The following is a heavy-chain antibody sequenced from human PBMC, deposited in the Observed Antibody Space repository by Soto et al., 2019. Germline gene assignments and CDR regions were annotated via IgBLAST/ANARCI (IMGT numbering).Heavy chain of an antibody. J-gene: IGHJ5*02. V-gene: IGHV1-69*01. Sequence: QVQLVQSGAEVKKPGSSVRVSCKASGGSVSTYTITWVRQAPGQGLEWLGGFSPLFGSPTYAEKFHGRVTLTADESTTTAYMDLSSLTSEDTAVYYCAREGARTSCSGDACRQLYNWIDPWGQGTLVTVSS. CDR2: FSPLFGSP. CDR1: GGSVSTYT. D-gene: IGHD2-15*01. CDR3: AREGARTSCSGDACRQLYNWIDP.